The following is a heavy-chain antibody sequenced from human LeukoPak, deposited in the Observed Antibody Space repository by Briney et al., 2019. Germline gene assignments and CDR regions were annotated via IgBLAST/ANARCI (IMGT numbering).Heavy chain of an antibody. J-gene: IGHJ4*02. V-gene: IGHV1-69*05. CDR3: AGDLVQATNGFAS. CDR2: TIPIFATT. CDR1: GGTLKNYA. Sequence: SVKVSCKASGGTLKNYAITWVRQAPGRGLEWMGGTIPIFATTNYAQKFQGRVTITTDESTSTSFMELSSLRSEDTALYYCAGDLVQATNGFASWGQGTLVTVSS. D-gene: IGHD2-8*01.